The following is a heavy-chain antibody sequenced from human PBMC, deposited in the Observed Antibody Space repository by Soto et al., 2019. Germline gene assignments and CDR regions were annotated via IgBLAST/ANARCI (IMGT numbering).Heavy chain of an antibody. CDR1: GYTFTSYD. V-gene: IGHV1-8*01. CDR3: ARAPSYDFWSGYSSPPNY. Sequence: ASVKVSCKASGYTFTSYDINWVRQAPGQGLEWMGWMNPNSGYRGYAQKFQGRVTMTWDTSISTAYMELSSLRSDDTAVYYCARAPSYDFWSGYSSPPNYWGQGTLVTVSS. J-gene: IGHJ4*02. CDR2: MNPNSGYR. D-gene: IGHD3-3*01.